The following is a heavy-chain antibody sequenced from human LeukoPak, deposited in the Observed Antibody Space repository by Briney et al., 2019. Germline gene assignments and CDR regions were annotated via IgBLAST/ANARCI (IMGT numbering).Heavy chain of an antibody. Sequence: SETLSLTCTVSGGSISSSSYYWGWIRQPPGKGLEWIGSIYYSGSTYYNPSLKSRVTISVDTSKNQFSLKLSSVTAADTAVYYCARIPGGDGSDYYYYGMDVWGKGTTVTVSS. CDR1: GGSISSSSYY. J-gene: IGHJ6*04. CDR3: ARIPGGDGSDYYYYGMDV. D-gene: IGHD3-10*01. V-gene: IGHV4-39*07. CDR2: IYYSGST.